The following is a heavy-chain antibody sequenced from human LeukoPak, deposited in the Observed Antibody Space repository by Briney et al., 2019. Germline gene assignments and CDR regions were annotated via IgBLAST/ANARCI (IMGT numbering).Heavy chain of an antibody. CDR2: IRESGGST. J-gene: IGHJ4*02. D-gene: IGHD6-13*01. V-gene: IGHV3-23*01. CDR3: AKSHASIWNVYDY. CDR1: GFPFSSYA. Sequence: PGGSLRLSCAASGFPFSSYAMSWVRQAPGKGLEWVSGIRESGGSTYYADSVKGRFTISRDNLKNMVFLQMSTLRAEDTAIYYCAKSHASIWNVYDYWGQGTLVTVSS.